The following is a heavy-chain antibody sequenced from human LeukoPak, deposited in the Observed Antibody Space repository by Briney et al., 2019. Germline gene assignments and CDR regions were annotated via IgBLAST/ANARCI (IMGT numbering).Heavy chain of an antibody. CDR1: GYTFTHHG. D-gene: IGHD6-19*01. Sequence: RASVKVSCKASGYTFTHHGIAWGRHAPRQGLELMGCISFFNGDTIYTQKFQGRVTMTTEKSTNTAYMEVRSLRSDDTAMYYCARDPSNTSGRYQYFDVWGRGTLVSVSS. CDR2: ISFFNGDT. V-gene: IGHV1-18*01. CDR3: ARDPSNTSGRYQYFDV. J-gene: IGHJ2*01.